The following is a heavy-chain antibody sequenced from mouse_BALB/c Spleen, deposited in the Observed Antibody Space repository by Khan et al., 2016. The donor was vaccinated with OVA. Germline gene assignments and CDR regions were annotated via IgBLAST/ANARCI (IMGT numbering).Heavy chain of an antibody. CDR1: GYTFTNYG. J-gene: IGHJ3*01. CDR2: INTYTGEP. V-gene: IGHV9-3-1*01. CDR3: ARSNGNYWFAY. D-gene: IGHD2-1*01. Sequence: QIQLVQSGPELKKPGETVKISCKASGYTFTNYGMNWVKQAPGKGLKWMGWINTYTGEPTYADDFKGRFAFSLETSASTAYLQINNLKSEETATYFCARSNGNYWFAYWGQGTLVTVSA.